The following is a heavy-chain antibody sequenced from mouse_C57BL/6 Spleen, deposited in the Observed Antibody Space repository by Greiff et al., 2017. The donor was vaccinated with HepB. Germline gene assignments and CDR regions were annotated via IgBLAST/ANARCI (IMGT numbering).Heavy chain of an antibody. J-gene: IGHJ3*01. CDR1: GYTFTDYN. V-gene: IGHV1-22*01. CDR2: INPNNGGT. CDR3: ARYDDYDEAFAY. D-gene: IGHD2-4*01. Sequence: VQLKESGPELVKPGASVKMSCKASGYTFTDYNMHWVKQSHGKSLEWIGYINPNNGGTSYNQKFKGKATLTVNKSSSTAYMELRSLTSEDSAVYYCARYDDYDEAFAYWGQGTLVTVSA.